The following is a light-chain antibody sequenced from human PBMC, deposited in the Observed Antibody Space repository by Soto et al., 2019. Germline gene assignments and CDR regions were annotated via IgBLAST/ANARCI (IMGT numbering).Light chain of an antibody. J-gene: IGKJ5*01. CDR2: DAS. CDR1: QSIISSQ. V-gene: IGKV3-20*01. Sequence: EIVLTQSPGTLSLSPGERATLSCRSSQSIISSQLAWYQQKPGQAPRLLIYDASYRATGIPDRFSGSGSGTDFTHTISGLESEDYAVYYCQQYGSTPTFGQGTRLDIK. CDR3: QQYGSTPT.